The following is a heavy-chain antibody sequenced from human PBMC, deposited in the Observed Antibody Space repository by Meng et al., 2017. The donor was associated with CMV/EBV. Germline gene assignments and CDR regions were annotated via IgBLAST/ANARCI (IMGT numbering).Heavy chain of an antibody. J-gene: IGHJ4*02. CDR3: AKGGVVPAAIRPYYFDY. V-gene: IGHV3-30-3*01. CDR1: GFTFSSYA. CDR2: ISYDGSNK. Sequence: GESLKISCAASGFTFSSYAMHWVRQAPGKGLEWVAVISYDGSNKYYADSVKGRFTISRDNSKNTLYLQMNSLRAEDTAVYYCAKGGVVPAAIRPYYFDYWGQGTLVTVSS. D-gene: IGHD2-2*01.